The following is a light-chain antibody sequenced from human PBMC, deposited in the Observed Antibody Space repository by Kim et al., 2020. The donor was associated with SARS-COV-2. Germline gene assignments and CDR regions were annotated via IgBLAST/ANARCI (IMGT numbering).Light chain of an antibody. Sequence: SASAGDRVTITCRASHSISSWLAWYQQKAGKAPKVLIYKASTLESGVPSRFSGSGAGTEFTLTITSLQPDEFATYYCQQYSSYPYTSGQGTKLEI. V-gene: IGKV1-5*03. CDR1: HSISSW. CDR2: KAS. J-gene: IGKJ2*01. CDR3: QQYSSYPYT.